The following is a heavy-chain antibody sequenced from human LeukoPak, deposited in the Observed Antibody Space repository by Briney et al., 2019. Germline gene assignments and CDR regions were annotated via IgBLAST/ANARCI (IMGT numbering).Heavy chain of an antibody. D-gene: IGHD2-15*01. Sequence: PGGSLRLSCAASGFTFSRYAMHWVRQAPGKGLEWVSGISWNSGSIGYADSVKGRFTISRDNAKNSLYLQMNSLRPEDTALYYCARGGQCSGGSCYGLDYWGQGTLVTVSS. CDR2: ISWNSGSI. J-gene: IGHJ4*02. CDR3: ARGGQCSGGSCYGLDY. CDR1: GFTFSRYA. V-gene: IGHV3-9*01.